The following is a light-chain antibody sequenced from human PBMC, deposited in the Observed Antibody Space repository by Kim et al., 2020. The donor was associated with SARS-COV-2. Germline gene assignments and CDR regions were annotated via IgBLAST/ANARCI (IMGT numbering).Light chain of an antibody. V-gene: IGLV3-1*01. CDR1: KLGDKY. Sequence: VSPGQTATITSSGDKLGDKYVFWYQQKPGQSPVVVIYQDTKRPSGIPERFSASNSVNSGTLTISGTQAMDEADYYCQAWDSNTPYVFGTGTRVTVL. CDR2: QDT. CDR3: QAWDSNTPYV. J-gene: IGLJ1*01.